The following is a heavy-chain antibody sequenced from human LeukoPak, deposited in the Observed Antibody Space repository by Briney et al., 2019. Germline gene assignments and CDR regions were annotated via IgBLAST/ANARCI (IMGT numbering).Heavy chain of an antibody. CDR1: GFTFSSYA. V-gene: IGHV3-30*18. CDR3: AKAIYSNYYYYYYYMDV. D-gene: IGHD4-11*01. Sequence: GRSLRLSCAASGFTFSSYAMHWVRQAPGKGLEWVAVISYEGSNKYYADSVKGRFTISRDNSKNTLYLQMNSLRAEDTAVYYCAKAIYSNYYYYYYYMDVWGKGTTVTVSS. J-gene: IGHJ6*03. CDR2: ISYEGSNK.